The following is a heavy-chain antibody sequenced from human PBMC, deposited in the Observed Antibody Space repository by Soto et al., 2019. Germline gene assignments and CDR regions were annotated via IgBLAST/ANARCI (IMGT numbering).Heavy chain of an antibody. CDR3: ARTHIVGVTATLSYGMDV. CDR2: IIPIFGTA. V-gene: IGHV1-69*13. D-gene: IGHD2-21*02. Sequence: ASVKVSCKASGGTFSSYAISWVRQAPGQGLEWMGGIIPIFGTANYAQKFQGRVTITADESTSTAYMELSSLRSEDTAVYYCARTHIVGVTATLSYGMDVGGKGTKVTVS. CDR1: GGTFSSYA. J-gene: IGHJ6*04.